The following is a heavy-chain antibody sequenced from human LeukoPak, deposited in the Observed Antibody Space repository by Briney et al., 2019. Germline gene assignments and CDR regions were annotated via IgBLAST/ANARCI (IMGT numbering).Heavy chain of an antibody. V-gene: IGHV3-7*01. CDR1: GFTFSSYA. Sequence: PGGSLRLSCAASGFTFSSYAMSWVRQAPGKGLEWVASIKQDGSEKYYVDSVKGRFTISRDNAKNSLSLQMNSLRAEDMAVYYCARDDWAASGFYGMDVWGRGTTVTVSS. CDR2: IKQDGSEK. CDR3: ARDDWAASGFYGMDV. D-gene: IGHD2-15*01. J-gene: IGHJ6*02.